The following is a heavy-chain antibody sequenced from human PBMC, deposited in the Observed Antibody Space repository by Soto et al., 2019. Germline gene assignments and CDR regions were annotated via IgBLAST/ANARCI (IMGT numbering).Heavy chain of an antibody. CDR3: ARVSGSQSYYYYGMDV. J-gene: IGHJ6*01. D-gene: IGHD1-26*01. Sequence: WGSLLLSCASSVFTFSIYSMNWVRQAPGKGLDWVSSISSSSSYIYYADSVKGRFTISRDNAKNSLYLQMNSLRAEDTAVYYCARVSGSQSYYYYGMDVWGQGTTVTVSS. CDR2: ISSSSSYI. V-gene: IGHV3-21*01. CDR1: VFTFSIYS.